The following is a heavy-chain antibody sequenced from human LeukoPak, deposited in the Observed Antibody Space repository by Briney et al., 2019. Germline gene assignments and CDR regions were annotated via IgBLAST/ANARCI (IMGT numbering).Heavy chain of an antibody. CDR2: INPNSGGT. D-gene: IGHD2-2*01. J-gene: IGHJ4*02. CDR1: GYTFTGYY. Sequence: ASVKVSCKAFGYTFTGYYMHWVRQAPGQGLEWMGWINPNSGGTNYAQKFQGRVTMTRDTSISTAYMELSRLRSDDTAVYYCATLGYCSSTSCPQLLYFDYWGQGTLVTVSS. V-gene: IGHV1-2*02. CDR3: ATLGYCSSTSCPQLLYFDY.